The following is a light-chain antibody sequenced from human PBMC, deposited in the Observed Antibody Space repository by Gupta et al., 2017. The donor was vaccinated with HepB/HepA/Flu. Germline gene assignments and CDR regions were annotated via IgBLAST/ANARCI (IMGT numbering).Light chain of an antibody. Sequence: QSALPQPASVSGSPGQTLPISFPGSSYDVGAYNFVSWYQQHPGKAPRLIIYDVTNRPSGVSNRFSGSKSGNTASLTISGLQAEDEADYYCCSYVATNTGVFGGGTKLTV. J-gene: IGLJ3*02. CDR1: SYDVGAYNF. V-gene: IGLV2-14*03. CDR2: DVT. CDR3: CSYVATNTGV.